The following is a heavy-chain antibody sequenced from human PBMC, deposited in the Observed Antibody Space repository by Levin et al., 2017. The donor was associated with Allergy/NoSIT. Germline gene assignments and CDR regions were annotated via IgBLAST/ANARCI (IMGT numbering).Heavy chain of an antibody. CDR1: GGSISGGGYH. Sequence: SETLSLTCTVSGGSISGGGYHWTWIRQPPEKGLEWIGYIYYSGSTFYNPSLKSRLMISVDTSKNQFSLNVSSVTAADTAVYYCAREDGSTFDFWGQGALVTVAS. V-gene: IGHV4-31*03. CDR2: IYYSGST. CDR3: AREDGSTFDF. J-gene: IGHJ4*02. D-gene: IGHD2-2*03.